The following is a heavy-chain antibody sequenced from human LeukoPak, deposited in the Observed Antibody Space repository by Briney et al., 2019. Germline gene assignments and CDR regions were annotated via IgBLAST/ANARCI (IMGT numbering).Heavy chain of an antibody. Sequence: GGSLRLSCAASGFTYSSYAMSWVRQAPGKGLEWVSAISGSGGSTYYADSVKGRFTISRDNSKNTLYLQMNSLRAEDTAVYYCAKDRDPDIVVVPAVDFDYWGQGTLVTVSS. CDR1: GFTYSSYA. CDR2: ISGSGGST. V-gene: IGHV3-23*01. D-gene: IGHD2-2*01. J-gene: IGHJ4*02. CDR3: AKDRDPDIVVVPAVDFDY.